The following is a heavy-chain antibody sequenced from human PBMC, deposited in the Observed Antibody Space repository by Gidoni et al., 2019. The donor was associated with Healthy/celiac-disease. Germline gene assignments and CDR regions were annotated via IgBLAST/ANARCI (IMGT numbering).Heavy chain of an antibody. Sequence: QLQLQASGPGLVKPSETLSLTCTVTGCSISRSSYYWGWIRQPPGKGLEWIGRISYSGSTYYNPSPKSRVTISVDTSKNQFSLKLSSVTAADTAVYYCARDIQYYYDSSGYYGGLFDYWGQGTLVTVSS. CDR3: ARDIQYYYDSSGYYGGLFDY. J-gene: IGHJ4*02. CDR2: ISYSGST. V-gene: IGHV4-39*07. CDR1: GCSISRSSYY. D-gene: IGHD3-22*01.